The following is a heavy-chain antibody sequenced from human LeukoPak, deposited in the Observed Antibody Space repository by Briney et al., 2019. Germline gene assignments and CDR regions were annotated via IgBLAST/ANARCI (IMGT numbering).Heavy chain of an antibody. J-gene: IGHJ6*03. V-gene: IGHV3-7*01. Sequence: GGSLRLSCAASGFTFSSYEMTWVRQAPGKGLERVANIKQDGSEKYYVDSVKGRFTISRDNARNSLYLQMNSLRAEDTAVYYCAREASVVVPAAIYYYYYMDVWGKGTTVTVSS. D-gene: IGHD2-2*02. CDR1: GFTFSSYE. CDR3: AREASVVVPAAIYYYYYMDV. CDR2: IKQDGSEK.